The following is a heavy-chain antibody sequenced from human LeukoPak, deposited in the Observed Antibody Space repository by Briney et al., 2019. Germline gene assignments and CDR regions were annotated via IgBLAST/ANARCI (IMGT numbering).Heavy chain of an antibody. D-gene: IGHD3-22*01. J-gene: IGHJ4*02. Sequence: GGSLRLSCAASGFTFSDYYMSWNRQAPGKGPEWVSYISSSGSAIYYADSVKGRFTISRDNAKNSLYLQMNSLRAEDTAVYYCARQYYYDSSGYYTYWGQGTLVTVSS. CDR3: ARQYYYDSSGYYTY. CDR2: ISSSGSAI. V-gene: IGHV3-11*01. CDR1: GFTFSDYY.